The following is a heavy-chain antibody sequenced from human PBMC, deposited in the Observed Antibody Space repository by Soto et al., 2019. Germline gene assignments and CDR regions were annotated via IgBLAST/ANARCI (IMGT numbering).Heavy chain of an antibody. CDR1: EFTFSSYS. V-gene: IGHV3-21*01. Sequence: GGSLRLSCAASEFTFSSYSMNWVRQAPGKGLEWVSSISSSSSYIYYADSVKGRFTISRDNAKNSLYLQMNSLRAEDTAVYYCARSWRSPVVVAALFDYWGQGTLVTVSS. CDR2: ISSSSSYI. J-gene: IGHJ4*02. D-gene: IGHD2-15*01. CDR3: ARSWRSPVVVAALFDY.